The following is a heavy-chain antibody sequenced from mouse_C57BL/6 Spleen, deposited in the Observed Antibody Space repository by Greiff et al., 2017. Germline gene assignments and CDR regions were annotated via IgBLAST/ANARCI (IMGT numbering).Heavy chain of an antibody. CDR2: IDPEDGDT. CDR3: TTVWSLTWFAY. Sequence: EVKLQESGAELVRPGASVKLSCTASGFNIKDYYMHWVKQRPEQGLEWIGRIDPEDGDTEYAPKFQGKATMTADTSSNTAYLQLSSLTSEDTAVYYCTTVWSLTWFAYWGQGTLVTVSA. J-gene: IGHJ3*01. CDR1: GFNIKDYY. V-gene: IGHV14-1*01. D-gene: IGHD2-10*02.